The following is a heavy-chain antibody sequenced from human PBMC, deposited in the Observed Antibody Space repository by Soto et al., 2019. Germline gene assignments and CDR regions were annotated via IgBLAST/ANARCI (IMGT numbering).Heavy chain of an antibody. CDR3: ARGRYGDY. V-gene: IGHV1-18*01. CDR2: TSAPNGNT. CDR1: GYIFTTYG. D-gene: IGHD1-1*01. Sequence: QVHLVQSGAEVKKPGASVKVSCKGSGYIFTTYGITWVRQDPGPGLEWMGWTSAPNGNTNYAQKLQGRVTVTTDTATHTAYMELRNLRSDGPAVYYCARGRYGDYWGQGALVTVSS. J-gene: IGHJ4*02.